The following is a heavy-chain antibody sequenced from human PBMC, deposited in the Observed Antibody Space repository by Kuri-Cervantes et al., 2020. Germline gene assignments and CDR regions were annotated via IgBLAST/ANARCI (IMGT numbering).Heavy chain of an antibody. V-gene: IGHV3-7*01. Sequence: GESLKISCAASGFAFSSYWMSWVRQAPGKGLEWVANIKQDGSEKYYVDSVKGRFTISRDNAKNSLYLQMNSLRAEDTAVYYCARSGYSYYPNWYFDLWGRGTLVPVSA. J-gene: IGHJ2*01. CDR1: GFAFSSYW. CDR3: ARSGYSYYPNWYFDL. CDR2: IKQDGSEK. D-gene: IGHD5-18*01.